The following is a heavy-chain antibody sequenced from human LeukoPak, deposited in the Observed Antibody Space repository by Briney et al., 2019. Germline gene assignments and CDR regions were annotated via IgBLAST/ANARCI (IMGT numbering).Heavy chain of an antibody. J-gene: IGHJ4*02. V-gene: IGHV3-11*04. CDR1: GFSFSDYY. CDR3: AKGWWFHDW. D-gene: IGHD2-15*01. Sequence: GGSLRLPCVASGFSFSDYYMTWIRQAPGKGLEWTSYISSSASTIYYADSVKGRFTISRDNAKNSLYLQMNSLRAEDTAVYYCAKGWWFHDWWGQGTLVTVSS. CDR2: ISSSASTI.